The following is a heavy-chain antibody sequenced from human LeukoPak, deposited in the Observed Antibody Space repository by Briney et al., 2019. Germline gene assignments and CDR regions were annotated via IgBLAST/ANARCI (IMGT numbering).Heavy chain of an antibody. CDR2: INHSGST. V-gene: IGHV4-34*01. CDR1: GGSFSGYY. Sequence: SETLSLTCAVYGGSFSGYYWSWIRQPPGRGLEWIGEINHSGSTNYNPSLKSRVTISVDTSKNQLSLKLSSVTAADTAVYYCARNSGSYSLFWFDPWGQGTLVTVSS. D-gene: IGHD1-26*01. CDR3: ARNSGSYSLFWFDP. J-gene: IGHJ5*02.